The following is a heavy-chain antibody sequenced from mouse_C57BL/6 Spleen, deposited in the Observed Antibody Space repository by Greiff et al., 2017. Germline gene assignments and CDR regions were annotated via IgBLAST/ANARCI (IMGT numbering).Heavy chain of an antibody. J-gene: IGHJ3*01. CDR3: TTREVTTGDWFAY. CDR2: IDPENGDT. Sequence: VQLQQSGAELVRPGASVKLSCTASGFNIKDDYMHWVKQRPEQGLEWIGWIDPENGDTEYASKFQGKATITADTSSNTAYLQLSSLTSADTAVYYCTTREVTTGDWFAYWGQGTLVTVAA. D-gene: IGHD2-2*01. CDR1: GFNIKDDY. V-gene: IGHV14-4*01.